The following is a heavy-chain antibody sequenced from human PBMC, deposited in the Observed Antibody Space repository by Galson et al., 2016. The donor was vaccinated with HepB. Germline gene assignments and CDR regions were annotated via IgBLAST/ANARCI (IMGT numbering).Heavy chain of an antibody. Sequence: SVKVSCKVSGDTLTDLAIHWVRQAPGKGLEWMGGFDSENGRTTYAQKFQGRVTMTEDTTTNTGYMELTRLIYEDTAVYYCATEGRLPLGEVSLPRFFDPWGQGTLVTVSS. D-gene: IGHD3-16*02. CDR1: GDTLTDLA. V-gene: IGHV1-24*01. CDR2: FDSENGRT. J-gene: IGHJ5*02. CDR3: ATEGRLPLGEVSLPRFFDP.